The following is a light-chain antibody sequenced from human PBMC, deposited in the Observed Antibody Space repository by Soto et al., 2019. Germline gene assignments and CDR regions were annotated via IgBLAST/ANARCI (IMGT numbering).Light chain of an antibody. CDR3: SSYTSSSPVL. CDR1: SSDVGGYNY. Sequence: QSALTQPRSVSGSPGQSVTISCTGTSSDVGGYNYVSWYQQHPGKAPKLMIYDVSKRPSGVPDRFSGSKSGNTASLTISGLQAEDEADYYCSSYTSSSPVLFGGGTQLTVL. J-gene: IGLJ2*01. CDR2: DVS. V-gene: IGLV2-11*01.